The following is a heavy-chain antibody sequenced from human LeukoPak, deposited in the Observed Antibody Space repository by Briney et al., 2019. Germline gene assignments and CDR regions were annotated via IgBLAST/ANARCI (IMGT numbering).Heavy chain of an antibody. Sequence: PSETLSLTCTVSGGSISSSSYYWGWIRQPPGKGLEWIGSIYYSGSTYYNPSLKSRVTISVDTSKNQFSLKLSSVTAADTAVYYCARDKGVIDAFDIWGQGTMVTVSS. D-gene: IGHD3-10*01. J-gene: IGHJ3*02. CDR2: IYYSGST. CDR3: ARDKGVIDAFDI. CDR1: GGSISSSSYY. V-gene: IGHV4-39*07.